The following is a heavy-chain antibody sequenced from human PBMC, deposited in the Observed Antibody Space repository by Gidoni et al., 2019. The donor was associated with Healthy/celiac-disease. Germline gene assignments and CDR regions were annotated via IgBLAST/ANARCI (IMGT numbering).Heavy chain of an antibody. V-gene: IGHV1-3*01. D-gene: IGHD4-17*01. J-gene: IGHJ5*02. CDR3: ARDRKPLTTVTTPRWFDP. CDR2: INAGNGNT. CDR1: GYTFTSYA. Sequence: QVQLVQSGAEVKKPGASVKVSCKASGYTFTSYAMHWVRQAPGQRLEWMGWINAGNGNTKYSQKFQGRVTITRDTSASTAYMELSSLRSEDTAVYYCARDRKPLTTVTTPRWFDPWGQGTLVTVSS.